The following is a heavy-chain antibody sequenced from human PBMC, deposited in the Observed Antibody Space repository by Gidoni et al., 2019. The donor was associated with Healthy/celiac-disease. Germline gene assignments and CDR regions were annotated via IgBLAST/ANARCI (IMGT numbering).Heavy chain of an antibody. D-gene: IGHD6-19*01. Sequence: QVQLVQSGDEVKKPWASVNVSCKASGYTFTGYYMHWVRQAPGLGLEWMGRINPNSGGTKYAQKFQGRVTMTRDTYISTAYMELSRLRTDDTAVYYCARDRGLVPYYYYMDVWGKGTTVTVSS. J-gene: IGHJ6*03. V-gene: IGHV1-2*06. CDR2: INPNSGGT. CDR3: ARDRGLVPYYYYMDV. CDR1: GYTFTGYY.